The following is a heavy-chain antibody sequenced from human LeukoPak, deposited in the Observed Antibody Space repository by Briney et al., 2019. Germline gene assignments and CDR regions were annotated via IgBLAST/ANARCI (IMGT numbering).Heavy chain of an antibody. D-gene: IGHD6-19*01. Sequence: SETLSLTCAVYGGSFSGYYWSWIRQPPGKGLEWIGEINHSGSTNYNPSLKSRVTISVDTSKNQFSLKLSSVTAADTAVYYCARGQTEYSSGWSDYWGQGTLVTVSS. J-gene: IGHJ4*02. V-gene: IGHV4-34*01. CDR2: INHSGST. CDR1: GGSFSGYY. CDR3: ARGQTEYSSGWSDY.